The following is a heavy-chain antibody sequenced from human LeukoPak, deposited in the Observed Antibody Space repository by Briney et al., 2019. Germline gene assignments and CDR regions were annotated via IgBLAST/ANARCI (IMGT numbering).Heavy chain of an antibody. D-gene: IGHD6-13*01. CDR1: GFTFSSYW. CDR3: AGLSIAAPAGY. V-gene: IGHV3-74*01. CDR2: INSDGSST. Sequence: GGSLRLSCAASGFTFSSYWMHWVRQAPGKGLVWVSRINSDGSSTSYADSVKGRFTISRDNAKNTLYLQMNSLRAEDTAVYNCAGLSIAAPAGYWGQGTLVTVSS. J-gene: IGHJ4*02.